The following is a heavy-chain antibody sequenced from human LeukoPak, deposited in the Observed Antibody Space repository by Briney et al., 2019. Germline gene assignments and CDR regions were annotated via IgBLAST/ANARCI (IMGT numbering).Heavy chain of an antibody. CDR3: ARDIPSNYDILTGSLLWFDP. Sequence: GGSLRLSCAASGFTFSSYAMHWVRQAPGKGLEWVAVISYDGSNKYYADSVKGRFTISRDNSKNTLYLQMNSLRSEDTAVYYCARDIPSNYDILTGSLLWFDPWGQGTLVTVSS. CDR1: GFTFSSYA. D-gene: IGHD3-9*01. V-gene: IGHV3-30-3*01. J-gene: IGHJ5*02. CDR2: ISYDGSNK.